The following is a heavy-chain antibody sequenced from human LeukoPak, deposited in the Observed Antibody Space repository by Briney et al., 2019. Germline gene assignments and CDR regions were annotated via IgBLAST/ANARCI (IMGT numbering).Heavy chain of an antibody. J-gene: IGHJ6*02. D-gene: IGHD6-13*01. Sequence: ASVRVSCKASGYTFTSYGISWVRQAPGKGLEWMGWISAYNGNTNYAQTLQGRVTMTTDTSTSTAYLELRSLRSEETAVYYCAREGGGIHYYGMDVWGQGTTVTVSS. V-gene: IGHV1-18*01. CDR1: GYTFTSYG. CDR3: AREGGGIHYYGMDV. CDR2: ISAYNGNT.